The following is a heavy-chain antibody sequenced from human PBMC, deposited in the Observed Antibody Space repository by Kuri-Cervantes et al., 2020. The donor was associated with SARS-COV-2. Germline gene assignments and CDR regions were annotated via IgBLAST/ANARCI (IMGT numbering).Heavy chain of an antibody. J-gene: IGHJ4*02. CDR2: IHHGGKT. Sequence: SETLSLTCAVSGASIRSAGYSWTWIRQPPGKGLEWIGYIHHGGKTYSYNPSLKSRVTISLDTSRNQFSLKLNSVTAADTAVYYRARGGDIGHYPFDFWGQGILVTVSS. CDR1: GASIRSAGYS. D-gene: IGHD3-22*01. V-gene: IGHV4-30-2*01. CDR3: ARGGDIGHYPFDF.